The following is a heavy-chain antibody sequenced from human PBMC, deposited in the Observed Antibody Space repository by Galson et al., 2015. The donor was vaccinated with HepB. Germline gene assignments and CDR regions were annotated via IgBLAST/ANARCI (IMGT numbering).Heavy chain of an antibody. D-gene: IGHD3-10*01. CDR2: ISSSSSYI. J-gene: IGHJ4*02. V-gene: IGHV3-21*01. Sequence: SLRLSCAASGFTFSSYSMNWVRQAPGKGLEWVSSISSSSSYIYYADSVKGRFTISRDNAKNSLYLQMNSLRAEDTAVYYCAREGITMVRGVSDYWGQGTLVTVSS. CDR3: AREGITMVRGVSDY. CDR1: GFTFSSYS.